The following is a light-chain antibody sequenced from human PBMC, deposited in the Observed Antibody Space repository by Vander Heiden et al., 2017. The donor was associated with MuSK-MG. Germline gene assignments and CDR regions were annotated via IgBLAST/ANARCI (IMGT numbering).Light chain of an antibody. V-gene: IGKV1-39*01. J-gene: IGKJ4*01. Sequence: DIQLTASPSSLSASVGDRVTITCRASLTIGSYLNWYGRKRRKAPNLLIYAASSLQSGCRSRFSGSGSGTDFTLTISSRQPEDFATYYCQQSYSAPQAFGGGAKVES. CDR1: LTIGSY. CDR2: AAS. CDR3: QQSYSAPQA.